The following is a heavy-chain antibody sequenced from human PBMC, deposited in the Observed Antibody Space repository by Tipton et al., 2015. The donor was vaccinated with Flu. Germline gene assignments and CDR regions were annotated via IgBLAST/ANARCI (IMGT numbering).Heavy chain of an antibody. V-gene: IGHV4-38-2*02. CDR3: ARGLGGYGGNSAQNAFDI. CDR2: SYHSGST. D-gene: IGHD4-23*01. Sequence: TLSLTCTVSGYSISSGYYWGWIRQPPGKGLEWIGSSYHSGSTYYNPSLKSRVTISVDTSKNQFSLKLSSVTAADTAVYYCARGLGGYGGNSAQNAFDIWGQGTMVTVSS. J-gene: IGHJ3*02. CDR1: GYSISSGYY.